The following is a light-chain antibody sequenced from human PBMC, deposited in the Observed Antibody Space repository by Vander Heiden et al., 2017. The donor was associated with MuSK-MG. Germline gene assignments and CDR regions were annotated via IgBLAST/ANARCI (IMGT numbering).Light chain of an antibody. CDR1: KLGDKY. CDR2: QDS. CDR3: QAWDSSTVV. Sequence: SYALTQPPSVSVSPGQTASITCSGDKLGDKYACWYQQKPGQSPVLVIYQDSKRPSGIPERFSGSNSGITATLTISGTQAMDEADYYCQAWDSSTVVFGGGTKLTVL. V-gene: IGLV3-1*01. J-gene: IGLJ2*01.